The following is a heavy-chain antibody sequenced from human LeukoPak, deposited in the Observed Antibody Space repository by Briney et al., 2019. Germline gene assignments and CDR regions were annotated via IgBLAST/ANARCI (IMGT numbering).Heavy chain of an antibody. D-gene: IGHD5-18*01. CDR2: INHSGST. Sequence: SETLSLTCAVYGGSFSGYYWSWIRQPPGKGLEWIGEINHSGSTNYNPSLKSRVTISVDTSKNQFSLKLSSVTAADTAVYYCARHKRGYSYGFFDYWGQGTLVTVSS. V-gene: IGHV4-34*01. J-gene: IGHJ4*02. CDR3: ARHKRGYSYGFFDY. CDR1: GGSFSGYY.